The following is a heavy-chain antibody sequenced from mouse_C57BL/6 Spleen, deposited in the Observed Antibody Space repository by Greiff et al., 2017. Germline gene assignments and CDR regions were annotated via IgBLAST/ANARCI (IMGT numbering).Heavy chain of an antibody. CDR3: ARYYTNYEDYYAMDY. D-gene: IGHD2-5*01. V-gene: IGHV1-55*01. J-gene: IGHJ4*01. CDR1: GYTFTSYW. CDR2: IYPGSGST. Sequence: QVQLQQPGAELVKPGASVKMSCKASGYTFTSYWITWVKQRPGQGLEWIGDIYPGSGSTNYNEKFKSKATLTVDTSSSTAYMQLSSLTSEDSAVDYCARYYTNYEDYYAMDYWGQGTSVTVSS.